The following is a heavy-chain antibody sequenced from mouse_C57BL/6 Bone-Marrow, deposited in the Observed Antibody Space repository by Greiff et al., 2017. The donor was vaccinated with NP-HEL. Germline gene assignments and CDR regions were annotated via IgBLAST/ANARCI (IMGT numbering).Heavy chain of an antibody. CDR3: TRNWEGEYYFDY. Sequence: QVQLQQSGAELVRPGASVTLSCKASGYTFTDYAMHWVKQTPVHGLEWIGAIDPETGGTSYTQKFKGQATLTADKSSSTANMELRSQTSEDTAGYYCTRNWEGEYYFDYWGQGTTLTVSA. CDR2: IDPETGGT. V-gene: IGHV1-15*01. D-gene: IGHD4-1*01. J-gene: IGHJ2*01. CDR1: GYTFTDYA.